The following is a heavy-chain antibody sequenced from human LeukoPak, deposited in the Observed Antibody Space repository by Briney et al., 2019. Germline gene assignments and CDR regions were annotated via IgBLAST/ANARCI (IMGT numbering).Heavy chain of an antibody. J-gene: IGHJ4*02. CDR2: ISGSGDST. D-gene: IGHD5-12*01. Sequence: GGSLRLSCEASGFTFSSYAMSWVRQAPGKGLEWVPVISGSGDSTYYADSVEGRCTSSRDNSKDALYLQMNSLRAEDTAVYYCARVGYSGYDYDYWGQGTLVTVSS. CDR1: GFTFSSYA. CDR3: ARVGYSGYDYDY. V-gene: IGHV3-23*01.